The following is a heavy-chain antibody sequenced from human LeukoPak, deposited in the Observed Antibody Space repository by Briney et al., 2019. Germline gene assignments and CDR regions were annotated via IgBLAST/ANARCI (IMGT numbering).Heavy chain of an antibody. CDR2: INPNSGGT. D-gene: IGHD2-21*02. CDR3: ARDLNDYCGGDCYYY. V-gene: IGHV1-2*02. CDR1: GYTFTGYY. Sequence: GASVKVSCKASGYTFTGYYMHWVRQAPGQGLEWMGWINPNSGGTNYAQKFQGRVTMTRDTSISTAYMELSRLRSDDTAVYYCARDLNDYCGGDCYYYWGQGTLVTVSS. J-gene: IGHJ4*02.